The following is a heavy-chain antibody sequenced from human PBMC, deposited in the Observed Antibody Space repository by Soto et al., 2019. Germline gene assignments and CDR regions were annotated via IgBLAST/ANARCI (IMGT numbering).Heavy chain of an antibody. J-gene: IGHJ4*02. CDR3: AKAKYRTRQSPTQDFDY. V-gene: IGHV3-23*01. CDR2: ISGSGGST. Sequence: GGSLRLSCAASGFTFSSYAMSWVRQAPGKGLEWVSAISGSGGSTYYADSVKGRFTISRDNSKNTLYLQMNSLRAEDTAVYYCAKAKYRTRQSPTQDFDYWGQGTLVTVSS. D-gene: IGHD5-18*01. CDR1: GFTFSSYA.